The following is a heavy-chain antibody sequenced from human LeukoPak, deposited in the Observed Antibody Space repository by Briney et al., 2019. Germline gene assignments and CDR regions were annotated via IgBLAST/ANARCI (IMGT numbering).Heavy chain of an antibody. CDR3: ARNSILLWFGELRGGWFDP. CDR1: GGSFSGYY. CDR2: INHSGST. V-gene: IGHV4-34*01. D-gene: IGHD3-10*01. Sequence: PSETLSLTYAVYGGSFSGYYWSWIRQPPGKGLEWIGEINHSGSTNYNPSLKSRVTISVDTSKNQFSLKLSSVTAADTAVYYCARNSILLWFGELRGGWFDPWGQGTLVTVSS. J-gene: IGHJ5*02.